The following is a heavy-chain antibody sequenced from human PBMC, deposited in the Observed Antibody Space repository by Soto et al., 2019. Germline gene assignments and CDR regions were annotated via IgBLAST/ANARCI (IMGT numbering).Heavy chain of an antibody. D-gene: IGHD1-26*01. CDR3: AARSYSGSYRDY. CDR1: GYTFTGYY. Sequence: GSVKVSCKASGYTFTGYYMHWVRQAPGQGLEWMGWINPNSGGTNYAQKFQGRVTMTRDTSISTAYMELSRLRSDETAVYYCAARSYSGSYRDYWGQGTLVTVSS. V-gene: IGHV1-2*02. CDR2: INPNSGGT. J-gene: IGHJ4*02.